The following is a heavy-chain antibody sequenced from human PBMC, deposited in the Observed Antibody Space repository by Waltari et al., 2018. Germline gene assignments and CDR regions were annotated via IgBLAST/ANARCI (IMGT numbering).Heavy chain of an antibody. CDR3: ARSCGLRCHWFDP. CDR2: INSDGSGT. J-gene: IGHJ5*02. Sequence: EVQLVESGGGLVQPGGSLRLSCAASGFTFSSYWMHWVRQAPGKGLVWVSRINSDGSGTSYADSVKGRFTISRDNTKNTLYLQMNSLRAEDMAVYYCARSCGLRCHWFDPWGQGTLVTVSS. CDR1: GFTFSSYW. V-gene: IGHV3-74*01. D-gene: IGHD4-17*01.